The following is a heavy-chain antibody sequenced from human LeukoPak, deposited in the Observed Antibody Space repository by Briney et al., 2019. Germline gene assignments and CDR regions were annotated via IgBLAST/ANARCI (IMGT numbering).Heavy chain of an antibody. CDR3: ARDSSSDASLLGY. CDR2: IYYSGST. V-gene: IGHV4-59*01. D-gene: IGHD6-13*01. Sequence: SSETLSLTCTVSGCTISYYHWSWIRQPPGKGLEWIGYIYYSGSTNYNTSLKSRVTISVDTSKNQFSLKRSCVTAADTAVYYCARDSSSDASLLGYWGQGTLVTVSS. J-gene: IGHJ4*02. CDR1: GCTISYYH.